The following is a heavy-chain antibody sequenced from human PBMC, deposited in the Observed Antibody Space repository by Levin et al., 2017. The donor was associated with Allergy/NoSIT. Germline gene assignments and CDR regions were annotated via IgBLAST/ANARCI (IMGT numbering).Heavy chain of an antibody. CDR2: IVSEAGGGTR. CDR1: GLTFKDSW. Sequence: MAGGSLRLSCAASGLTFKDSWFNWVRQAPGKGLEWLASIVSEAGGGTRNYAAPVKGRFAISRDDSENTLYLQMDSLKTEDTGIYYCTTGGLQYFSGEWGQGTLVTVSS. D-gene: IGHD2-21*02. V-gene: IGHV3-15*04. CDR3: TTGGLQYFSGE. J-gene: IGHJ4*02.